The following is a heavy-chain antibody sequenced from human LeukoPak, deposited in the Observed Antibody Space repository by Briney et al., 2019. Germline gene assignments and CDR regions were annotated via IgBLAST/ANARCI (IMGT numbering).Heavy chain of an antibody. D-gene: IGHD3-3*01. J-gene: IGHJ6*03. CDR1: GGSIRSSTYY. CDR3: ARSSGKWSGDYYYHYMDV. CDR2: IHYSGSN. Sequence: SETLSLTCSVSGGSIRSSTYYWGLIRQPPGKGLQWIGYIHYSGSNTYNPSLKSRVTISVDTSKNQFSLKLSSVTAADTAVYYCARSSGKWSGDYYYHYMDVWGRGTTVTISS. V-gene: IGHV4-61*05.